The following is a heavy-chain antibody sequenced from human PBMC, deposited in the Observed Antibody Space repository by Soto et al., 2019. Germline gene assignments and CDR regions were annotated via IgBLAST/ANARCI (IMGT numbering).Heavy chain of an antibody. V-gene: IGHV3-21*01. D-gene: IGHD3-16*01. CDR2: ISSSSSYI. CDR1: GFTFSSYS. CDR3: AREVSGGGRDY. Sequence: EVQLVESGGGLVKPGGSLRLSCAASGFTFSSYSMNWVRQAPGKGLEWVSSISSSSSYIYYADSVKGRFTISRDNAKNSLYLQMNSRRAEDTAVYYWAREVSGGGRDYWGQGTLVTVSS. J-gene: IGHJ4*02.